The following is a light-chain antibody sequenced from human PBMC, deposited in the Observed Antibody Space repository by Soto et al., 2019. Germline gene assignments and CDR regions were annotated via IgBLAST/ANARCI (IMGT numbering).Light chain of an antibody. Sequence: NFMLTQSHSVSASPGKTVTISCTRSSGSIASNYVQWYQQRPGSSPTTVIYENNQRPSGVPDRFSGSIDSSSNSASLTISGLKTEDEADYYCQSYDSDSRVFGGGTKLTVL. CDR2: ENN. J-gene: IGLJ3*02. CDR3: QSYDSDSRV. CDR1: SGSIASNY. V-gene: IGLV6-57*01.